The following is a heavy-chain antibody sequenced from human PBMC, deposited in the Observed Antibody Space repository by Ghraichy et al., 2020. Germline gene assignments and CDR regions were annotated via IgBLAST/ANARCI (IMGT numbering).Heavy chain of an antibody. V-gene: IGHV4-59*01. Sequence: SETLSLTCTVSGGSISSYYWSWIRQPPGKGLEWIGSIYYSGSTNYNPSLKSRVTISVDTSKNQFSLKLSSVTAADTAVYYCARSGRATMLFDYLVQGTLVTDSS. D-gene: IGHD5-24*01. CDR3: ARSGRATMLFDY. CDR1: GGSISSYY. J-gene: IGHJ4*02. CDR2: IYYSGST.